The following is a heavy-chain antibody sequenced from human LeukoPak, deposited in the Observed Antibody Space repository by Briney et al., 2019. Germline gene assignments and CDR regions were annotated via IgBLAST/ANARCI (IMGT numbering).Heavy chain of an antibody. CDR3: ARTVFGVVRRDSYYYYYMDV. CDR2: IYYSGST. Sequence: SETLSLTCTVSGGSISSYYWSWIRQPPGKGLEWIGYIYYSGSTNYNPSLKSRVTISVDTSKNQFSLKLSSVTAADTAVYYCARTVFGVVRRDSYYYYYMDVWGKGTTVTVSS. V-gene: IGHV4-59*01. CDR1: GGSISSYY. J-gene: IGHJ6*03. D-gene: IGHD3-3*01.